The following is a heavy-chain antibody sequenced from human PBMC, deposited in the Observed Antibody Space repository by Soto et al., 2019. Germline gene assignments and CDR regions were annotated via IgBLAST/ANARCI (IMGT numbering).Heavy chain of an antibody. CDR2: IYYSGST. CDR3: ARQFGLGDFDY. CDR1: GGSISSYY. Sequence: SETLSLTCTVSGGSISSYYWSWIRQPPGKGLEWIGYIYYSGSTSYNPSLKSRVTISVDTSKNQFSLKLSSVTAADTAVYYCARQFGLGDFDYWGQGTLVTVSS. J-gene: IGHJ4*02. V-gene: IGHV4-59*08. D-gene: IGHD3-16*01.